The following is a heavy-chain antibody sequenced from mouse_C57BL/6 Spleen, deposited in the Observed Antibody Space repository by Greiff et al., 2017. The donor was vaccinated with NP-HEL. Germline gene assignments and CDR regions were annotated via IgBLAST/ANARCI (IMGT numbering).Heavy chain of an antibody. CDR1: GYSFTGYY. CDR3: ARPDGYYWYFDV. Sequence: EVQLQQSGPELVKPGASVKISCKASGYSFTGYYMNWVKQSPEKSLEWIGEINPSTGGTTYNQKFKAKATLTVDKSSSTAYMQLKSLTSEDSAVYYCARPDGYYWYFDVWGTGTTVTVSS. D-gene: IGHD2-3*01. CDR2: INPSTGGT. J-gene: IGHJ1*03. V-gene: IGHV1-42*01.